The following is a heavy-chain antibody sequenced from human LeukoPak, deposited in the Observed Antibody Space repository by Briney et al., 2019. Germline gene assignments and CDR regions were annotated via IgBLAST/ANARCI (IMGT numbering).Heavy chain of an antibody. CDR3: ARDRSYSSSYYGMDV. J-gene: IGHJ6*02. CDR1: GFTVSSNY. D-gene: IGHD6-13*01. V-gene: IGHV3-53*01. CDR2: IYSGGST. Sequence: PGGSLRLSCAASGFTVSSNYMSWVRQAPGKGLEWVSVIYSGGSTYYADSVKGRFTISRDNSKNTLYLQMNSLRAEDTAVYYCARDRSYSSSYYGMDVWGQGTTVTVSS.